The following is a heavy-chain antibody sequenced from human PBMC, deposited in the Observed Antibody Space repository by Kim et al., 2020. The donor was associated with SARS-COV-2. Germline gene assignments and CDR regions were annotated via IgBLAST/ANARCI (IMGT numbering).Heavy chain of an antibody. D-gene: IGHD4-4*01. J-gene: IGHJ4*02. CDR3: ARGILGNSGVCDY. Sequence: YAQEIQGRVTMTRDTSTSTLYMELSSLRSEDTAVYYCARGILGNSGVCDYWGQGTLVTVSS. V-gene: IGHV1-46*01.